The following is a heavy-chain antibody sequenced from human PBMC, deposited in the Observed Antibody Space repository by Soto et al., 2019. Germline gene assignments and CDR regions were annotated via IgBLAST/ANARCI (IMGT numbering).Heavy chain of an antibody. CDR3: ARGAGYSSGWYDY. V-gene: IGHV3-53*04. D-gene: IGHD6-19*01. Sequence: EVQLVEAGGGLVQPGGSLRLSCAASGFTVSSNFMSWARQAPGKGLEWVSVIYSGGTTYYADSVKGRFTISRHNSKNTLYLQMNGLRAEDTAVYYCARGAGYSSGWYDYWGQGTLVTVSS. CDR2: IYSGGTT. J-gene: IGHJ4*02. CDR1: GFTVSSNF.